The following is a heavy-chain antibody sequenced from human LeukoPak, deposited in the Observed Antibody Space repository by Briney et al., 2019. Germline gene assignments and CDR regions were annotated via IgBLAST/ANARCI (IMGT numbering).Heavy chain of an antibody. D-gene: IGHD3-10*02. CDR2: IRSKALYGTS. V-gene: IGHV3-49*02. J-gene: IGHJ4*02. CDR3: VRESVRDYYFDF. Sequence: WSQQPPGKGLEWVGFIRSKALYGTSEYAASVEGRFAISRDDSNNIVYLQMNSLKTEDTAVYFCVRESVRDYYFDFWGQGTLVTVSS.